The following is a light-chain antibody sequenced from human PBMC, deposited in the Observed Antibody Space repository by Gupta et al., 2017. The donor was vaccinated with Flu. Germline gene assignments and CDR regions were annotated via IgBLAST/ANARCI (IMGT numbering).Light chain of an antibody. CDR2: SNN. Sequence: GSRSKIESNDVNWYQQRTGAAPKLLIYSNNQRPSGVPDRFSGSKSGTSATLALSGLQAEDEADYYCAAWDDRMNGLMLGGGTKLTVL. CDR1: RSKIESND. V-gene: IGLV1-44*01. CDR3: AAWDDRMNGLM. J-gene: IGLJ3*02.